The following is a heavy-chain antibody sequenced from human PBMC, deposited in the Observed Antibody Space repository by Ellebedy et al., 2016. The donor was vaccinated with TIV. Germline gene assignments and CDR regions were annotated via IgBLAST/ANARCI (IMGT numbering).Heavy chain of an antibody. D-gene: IGHD6-19*01. CDR1: GFSFSGHW. CDR3: ARAQYSSGWYLDY. Sequence: GESLKISCAASGFSFSGHWMHWVRQAPGKGLVWVSRINSDGSSTSYADSVKGRFTISRDNAKNTLYLQMNSLRAEDTAVYYCARAQYSSGWYLDYWGQGTLVTVSS. CDR2: INSDGSST. V-gene: IGHV3-74*01. J-gene: IGHJ4*02.